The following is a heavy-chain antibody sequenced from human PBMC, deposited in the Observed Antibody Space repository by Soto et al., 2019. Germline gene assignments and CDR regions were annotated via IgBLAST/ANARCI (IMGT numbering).Heavy chain of an antibody. J-gene: IGHJ3*02. V-gene: IGHV3-23*01. CDR2: ISGSGFST. CDR1: GFTFNTYG. D-gene: IGHD3-16*01. Sequence: PGGSLRLSCADSGFTFNTYGMSWVRQAPGQGLEWVSAISGSGFSTYYADSAKGRFSISSDSSKNTLFLQMNSLRADDTAVYFCATFTFGRPFDTWGQGTMVTVSS. CDR3: ATFTFGRPFDT.